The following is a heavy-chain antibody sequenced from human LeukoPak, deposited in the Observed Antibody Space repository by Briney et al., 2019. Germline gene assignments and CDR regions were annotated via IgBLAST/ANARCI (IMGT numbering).Heavy chain of an antibody. Sequence: GGSLRLSFVSCVFTFNRYWMSWVRQAPGKGLEWVANIKQDGSDKYYVDSVKGRFIISRHNAKNSVYLQMNSLRVEETAVYYCAKEVPVVVTACYYDYWGQGTLVTASS. CDR2: IKQDGSDK. D-gene: IGHD2-21*02. V-gene: IGHV3-7*03. CDR3: AKEVPVVVTACYYDY. CDR1: VFTFNRYW. J-gene: IGHJ4*02.